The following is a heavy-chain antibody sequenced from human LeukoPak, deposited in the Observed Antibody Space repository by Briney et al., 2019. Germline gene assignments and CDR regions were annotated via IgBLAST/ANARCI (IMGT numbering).Heavy chain of an antibody. CDR1: GYTFTAYY. D-gene: IGHD3-22*01. CDR2: TNPNSGGT. J-gene: IGHJ4*02. V-gene: IGHV1-2*02. Sequence: ASVKVSCKASGYTFTAYYIHWVRQAPGQGLEWMGGTNPNSGGTNYAQKFQGRVTMTRDTSISTAYMELSRLRSDDTAVYFCARRCDTSSYYTYYFDYWGQGTLVTVSS. CDR3: ARRCDTSSYYTYYFDY.